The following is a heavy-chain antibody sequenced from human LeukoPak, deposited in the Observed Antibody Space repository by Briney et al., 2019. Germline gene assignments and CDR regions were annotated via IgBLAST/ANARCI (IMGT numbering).Heavy chain of an antibody. CDR2: INADRSNT. CDR1: GFTFSRYY. J-gene: IGHJ4*02. D-gene: IGHD2-2*01. Sequence: GGSLRLSCAASGFTFSRYYMHWVRQAPGKGLVWVSRINADRSNTNYADSVKGRFTISRDNTKNTLYLQMNSLRAEDTAVYYCARVSVCSSASCYSLFDYWGQGTLVTVSS. CDR3: ARVSVCSSASCYSLFDY. V-gene: IGHV3-74*01.